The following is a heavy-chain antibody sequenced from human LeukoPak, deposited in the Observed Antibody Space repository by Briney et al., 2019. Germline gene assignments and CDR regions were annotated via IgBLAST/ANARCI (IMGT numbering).Heavy chain of an antibody. CDR1: GFTLIRYW. Sequence: PGGSLTLSCPPSGFTLIRYWMSWFRQPPAKGLAWVANINQYGSEKYYLDFLKGRFPISRDNAKNSMYLQMDSLKVEDTALYYCARDNGHRYDFLGAKWYFDLWGRGSLVSVSS. CDR3: ARDNGHRYDFLGAKWYFDL. V-gene: IGHV3-7*01. D-gene: IGHD3-3*01. J-gene: IGHJ2*01. CDR2: INQYGSEK.